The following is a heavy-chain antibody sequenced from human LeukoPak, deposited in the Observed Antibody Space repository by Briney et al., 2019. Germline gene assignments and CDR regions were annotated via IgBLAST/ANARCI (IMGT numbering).Heavy chain of an antibody. D-gene: IGHD5-24*01. Sequence: PGRSLRLSCAASGFTFDDYAMHWVRQVPGKGLEWVSGISWNSGSIGYADSVKGRFTISRDNAKNSPYLQMNSLRAEDTALYYCAKDRIEMAIYAFDIWGQGTMVTVSS. CDR3: AKDRIEMAIYAFDI. CDR2: ISWNSGSI. V-gene: IGHV3-9*01. CDR1: GFTFDDYA. J-gene: IGHJ3*02.